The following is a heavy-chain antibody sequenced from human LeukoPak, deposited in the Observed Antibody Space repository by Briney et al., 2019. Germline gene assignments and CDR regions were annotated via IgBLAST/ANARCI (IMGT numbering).Heavy chain of an antibody. D-gene: IGHD1-26*01. Sequence: LAGGSLRLSCAASGFTFTNCAMTWVRQAPGKGLEWVSSISGGGASTYYADSVRGRFTISRDNSTNTVYLQMNGLTVEHTALYYCAKDQSRVGASDPFDSWGQGTQVTVSS. J-gene: IGHJ5*01. CDR3: AKDQSRVGASDPFDS. CDR2: ISGGGAST. CDR1: GFTFTNCA. V-gene: IGHV3-23*01.